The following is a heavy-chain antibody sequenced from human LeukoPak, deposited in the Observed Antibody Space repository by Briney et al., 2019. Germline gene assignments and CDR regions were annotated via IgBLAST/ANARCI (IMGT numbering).Heavy chain of an antibody. D-gene: IGHD3-9*01. CDR1: GFTVSSNY. CDR2: IYSGGST. V-gene: IGHV3-53*04. CDR3: ASPARGYFDWFYYYGTDV. Sequence: GGSLRLSCAASGFTVSSNYMSWVRQAPGKGLEWVSVIYSGGSTYYADSVKGRFTISRHNSKNTLYLQMNSLRAEDTAVYYCASPARGYFDWFYYYGTDVWGQGTTVTVSS. J-gene: IGHJ6*02.